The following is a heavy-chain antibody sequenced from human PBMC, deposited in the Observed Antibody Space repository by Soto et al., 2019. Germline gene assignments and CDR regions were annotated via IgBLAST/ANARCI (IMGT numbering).Heavy chain of an antibody. Sequence: PGGSLRLSCEVSGFTFRVNGVSWVRQAPGKGLEWVSAISGSGASTYDADSVKGRFTISRDNSNNTLYLQMNSLRAEDTAVYYCAKTPGVITVITSFDHWGQGTPVTVSS. CDR2: ISGSGAST. CDR3: AKTPGVITVITSFDH. V-gene: IGHV3-23*01. CDR1: GFTFRVNG. D-gene: IGHD3-16*01. J-gene: IGHJ4*02.